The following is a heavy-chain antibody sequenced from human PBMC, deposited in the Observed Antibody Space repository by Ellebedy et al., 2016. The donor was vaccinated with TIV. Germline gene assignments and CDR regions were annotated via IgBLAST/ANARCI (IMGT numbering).Heavy chain of an antibody. CDR1: GFTFSSYS. CDR3: ARDREMATITPLDY. D-gene: IGHD5-24*01. J-gene: IGHJ4*02. Sequence: GESLKISCAASGFTFSSYSMNWVRHAPGKGLEWVSSISSSSSYIYYADSVKGRFTISRDNAKNSLYLQMNSLRAEDTAVYYCARDREMATITPLDYWGQGTLVTVSS. CDR2: ISSSSSYI. V-gene: IGHV3-21*01.